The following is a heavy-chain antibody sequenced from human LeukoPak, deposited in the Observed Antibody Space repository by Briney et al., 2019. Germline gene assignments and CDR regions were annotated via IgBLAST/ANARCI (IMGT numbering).Heavy chain of an antibody. CDR3: ARASNYDYVWGSYRYRH. CDR1: GYTFTSYG. V-gene: IGHV1-18*01. J-gene: IGHJ4*02. D-gene: IGHD3-16*02. Sequence: ASVKVSCKASGYTFTSYGISWVRQAPGQGLEWMGWISAYNGNTNYAQKLQGRVTMTTDTSTSTAYMELRSLRSDDTAVYYCARASNYDYVWGSYRYRHWGQGTLVTVSS. CDR2: ISAYNGNT.